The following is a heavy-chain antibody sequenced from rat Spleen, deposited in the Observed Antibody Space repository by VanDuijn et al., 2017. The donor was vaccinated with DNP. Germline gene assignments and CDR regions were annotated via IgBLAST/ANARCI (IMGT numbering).Heavy chain of an antibody. CDR1: GFSLTSYH. CDR3: TRDGIAAISFAN. J-gene: IGHJ3*01. Sequence: QVQLKESGPGLVQPSQTLSLTCTVSGFSLTSYHVHWVRQPPGKGLEWMGRIQSGGNTDYNSALKSRLSISRDTSKNQVFLKMNSLQTDDTGTYYCTRDGIAAISFANWGQGTLVTVSS. CDR2: IQSGGNT. D-gene: IGHD1-2*01. V-gene: IGHV2S1*01.